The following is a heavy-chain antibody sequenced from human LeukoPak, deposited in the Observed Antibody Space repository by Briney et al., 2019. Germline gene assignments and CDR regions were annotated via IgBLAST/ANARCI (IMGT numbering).Heavy chain of an antibody. V-gene: IGHV4-59*08. CDR2: IYYNGHT. CDR3: ARLGFCTGGRCLADF. D-gene: IGHD2-15*01. Sequence: TSETLSLTRTVSGDSFSSYYWTWIRQPPGKGLEWIGYIYYNGHTNYNPSLTSRVTISVDTSKNQFSLKLNSVTAADTAVYYCARLGFCTGGRCLADFWGQGTLVTVSS. CDR1: GDSFSSYY. J-gene: IGHJ4*02.